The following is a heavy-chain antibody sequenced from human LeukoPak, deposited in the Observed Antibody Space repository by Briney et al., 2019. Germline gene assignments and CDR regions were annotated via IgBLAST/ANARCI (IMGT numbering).Heavy chain of an antibody. V-gene: IGHV1-18*01. J-gene: IGHJ5*02. Sequence: ASVKVSFKASGYTFTSYRIIWVRQAPGQGLELMGWIIGYNGNTNYAHKLQGRITITTDTSTSTASMELRSLPSDDTAVYYCARLELEPRSWFDPWGQGTLVFVSS. CDR2: IIGYNGNT. D-gene: IGHD1-14*01. CDR3: ARLELEPRSWFDP. CDR1: GYTFTSYR.